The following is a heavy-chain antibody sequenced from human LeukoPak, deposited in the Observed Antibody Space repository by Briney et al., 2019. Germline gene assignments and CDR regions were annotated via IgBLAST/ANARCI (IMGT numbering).Heavy chain of an antibody. CDR3: ARGRPYCSSTSCYYFDY. J-gene: IGHJ4*02. V-gene: IGHV4-59*01. CDR1: GGSISSYY. D-gene: IGHD2-2*01. Sequence: SETLSLTCSVSGGSISSYYWSWIRQPPGKGLEWIGYIYYSGSTNYNLSLKSRVTISVDTSKNQFSLKLSSVTAADTAVYYCARGRPYCSSTSCYYFDYWGQGTLVTVSS. CDR2: IYYSGST.